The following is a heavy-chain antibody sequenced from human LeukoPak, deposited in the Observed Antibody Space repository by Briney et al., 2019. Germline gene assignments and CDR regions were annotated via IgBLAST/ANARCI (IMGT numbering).Heavy chain of an antibody. D-gene: IGHD3-10*01. V-gene: IGHV3-33*06. CDR1: GFTFSSYG. J-gene: IGHJ4*02. Sequence: GGSLRLSCAASGFTFSSYGMHWVRQAPGKGLEWVAVVWYDGSNKYYADSVKGRFTISRDNSKNTLYLQMNSLRVEDTAVFYCAKDTTTSRRGFDYWGQGILVTVSS. CDR3: AKDTTTSRRGFDY. CDR2: VWYDGSNK.